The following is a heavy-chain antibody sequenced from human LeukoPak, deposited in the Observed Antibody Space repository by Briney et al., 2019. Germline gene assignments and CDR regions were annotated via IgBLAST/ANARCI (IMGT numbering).Heavy chain of an antibody. Sequence: GRSLRLSCAASGFTFDDYAMHWVRQAPGKGLEWVSGISWNSGSIGYADSVKGRFTISRDNAKNSLYLQMNSLRAEDTALYYCAKDISRIRCSSTSCYRIYYYGMDVWGQGTTVTASS. CDR2: ISWNSGSI. D-gene: IGHD2-2*01. CDR1: GFTFDDYA. J-gene: IGHJ6*02. V-gene: IGHV3-9*01. CDR3: AKDISRIRCSSTSCYRIYYYGMDV.